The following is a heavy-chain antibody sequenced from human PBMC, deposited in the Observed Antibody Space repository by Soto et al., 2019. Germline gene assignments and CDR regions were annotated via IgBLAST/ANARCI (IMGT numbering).Heavy chain of an antibody. CDR3: ARDYCSITTCPNYGMDV. J-gene: IGHJ6*02. CDR2: ISSSGSTI. V-gene: IGHV3-11*01. CDR1: GFTFSDYY. D-gene: IGHD2-2*01. Sequence: GGSLRLSCAASGFTFSDYYMSWIRQAPGKGLEWVSYISSSGSTIYYADSVKGRFTISRDNAKNSLYLQMNSLRAEDTAVYYCARDYCSITTCPNYGMDVWGQGTTVTVS.